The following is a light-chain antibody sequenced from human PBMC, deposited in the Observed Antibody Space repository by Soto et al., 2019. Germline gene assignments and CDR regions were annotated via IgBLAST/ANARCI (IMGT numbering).Light chain of an antibody. CDR3: QQRSNCPLT. CDR2: DAS. V-gene: IGKV3-11*01. CDR1: QSVSSY. J-gene: IGKJ4*01. Sequence: EIVLTQSPATLSLSPGERATLSCRASQSVSSYLAWYQQKPGQAHRLLIYDASNRATGIPARFSGSGSGTDYTLTISSLEPEEFAVYYCQQRSNCPLTFGGGTKVEIK.